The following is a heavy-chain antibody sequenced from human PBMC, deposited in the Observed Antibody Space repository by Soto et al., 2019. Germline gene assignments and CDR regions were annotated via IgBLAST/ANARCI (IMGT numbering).Heavy chain of an antibody. CDR2: IYHSGST. D-gene: IGHD5-12*01. CDR3: ARDQRDGYNPYYYGMDV. Sequence: PSDTLSLTCAFSGVSISSSNLWIWVRQPPGKGLEWIGEIYHSGSTNYNPSLKSRVTISVDKSKNQFSLKLSSVTAADTAVYYCARDQRDGYNPYYYGMDVWGQGTTVTVSS. CDR1: GVSISSSNL. J-gene: IGHJ6*02. V-gene: IGHV4-4*02.